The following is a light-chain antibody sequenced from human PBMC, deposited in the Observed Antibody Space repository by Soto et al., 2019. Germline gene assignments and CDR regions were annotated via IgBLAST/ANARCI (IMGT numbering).Light chain of an antibody. CDR3: QQYGSSPIT. V-gene: IGKV3-20*01. Sequence: EIVLTQSPGTLSLSPGERATLSCRASQSVSSNYLAWYQQKPGQAPWVLIYVASSRATGIPDRFSGSGSGTDFTLTISRLEPEDFAVYYCQQYGSSPITFGQGTRLEIK. CDR1: QSVSSNY. CDR2: VAS. J-gene: IGKJ5*01.